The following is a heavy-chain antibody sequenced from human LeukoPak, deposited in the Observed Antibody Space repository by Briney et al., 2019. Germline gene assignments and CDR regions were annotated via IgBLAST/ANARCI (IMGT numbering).Heavy chain of an antibody. CDR2: VRTKANSYAT. V-gene: IGHV3-73*01. J-gene: IGHJ5*02. CDR3: TSSSSYNWFDP. D-gene: IGHD6-13*01. Sequence: GGTLKLSCAASGFTFSDSAMHWVRQASGKGREGVVRVRTKANSYATAYAASVKGRFTISRDDSKNTAYLDMNSLKTEDTAVYYCTSSSSYNWFDPWGQGTLVTVSS. CDR1: GFTFSDSA.